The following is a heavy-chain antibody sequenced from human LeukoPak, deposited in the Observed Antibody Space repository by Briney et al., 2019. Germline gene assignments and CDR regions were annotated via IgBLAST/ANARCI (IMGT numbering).Heavy chain of an antibody. Sequence: SETLSLTCTVSGDSISSSSYYWGWIRQPPGKGLEWIGSIHYSGSTYYNPSLKSRVTISVDTSKNQFSLKLTSVTAADTAVHYCARTKSSWFDPWGQGTLVTVSS. CDR3: ARTKSSWFDP. CDR1: GDSISSSSYY. D-gene: IGHD2-8*01. V-gene: IGHV4-39*01. CDR2: IHYSGST. J-gene: IGHJ5*02.